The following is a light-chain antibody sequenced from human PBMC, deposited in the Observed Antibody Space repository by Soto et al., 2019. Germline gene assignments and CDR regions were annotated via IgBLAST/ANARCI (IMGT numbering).Light chain of an antibody. CDR3: QKYDNYPLT. V-gene: IGKV1-5*01. CDR1: QSVRSW. Sequence: DIQMTQSPATLSASVVDIVTITFRASQSVRSWLAWYQQKPGTAPKLLIFDASRLESGVPSRFSGSASGTEFTLTISSLQPDDFATYYCQKYDNYPLTFGGGTKVDIK. J-gene: IGKJ4*01. CDR2: DAS.